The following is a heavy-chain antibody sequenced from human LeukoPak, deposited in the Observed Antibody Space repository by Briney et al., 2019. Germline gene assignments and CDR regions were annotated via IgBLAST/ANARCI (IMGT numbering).Heavy chain of an antibody. D-gene: IGHD1-14*01. V-gene: IGHV3-23*01. CDR2: IGNSGGST. CDR3: AKATGYLL. CDR1: GFTFSNYA. J-gene: IGHJ4*02. Sequence: GGSLRLSCAASGFTFSNYAMSWLRQAPGKGLEWVSTIGNSGGSTYYADSVKGRFTIARDDPENTLFLQMNSLRAEDTAVYYCAKATGYLLWGQGTLVTVSS.